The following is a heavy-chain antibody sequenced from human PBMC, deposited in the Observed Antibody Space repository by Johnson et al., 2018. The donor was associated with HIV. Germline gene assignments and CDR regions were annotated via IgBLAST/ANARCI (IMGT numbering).Heavy chain of an antibody. CDR1: GFTFTTYA. CDR3: ARVPEGDDDAFDI. CDR2: ISYDGSNQ. J-gene: IGHJ3*02. Sequence: QVQLVESGGGVVQPGRSLRLSCAASGFTFTTYAMHWVRQAPGKGLEWVAVISYDGSNQYYADSVKGRFTISRDNSTNTLYLQMNSPRAEDTAVYHCARVPEGDDDAFDIWGQGTMDTVSS. D-gene: IGHD2-21*01. V-gene: IGHV3-30*14.